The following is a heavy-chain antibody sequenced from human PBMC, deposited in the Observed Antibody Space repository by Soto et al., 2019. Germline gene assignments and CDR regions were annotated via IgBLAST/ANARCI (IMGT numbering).Heavy chain of an antibody. D-gene: IGHD3-16*01. Sequence: SVGGVVRPGKSLTVSCTGSGFVFGGFGMHWVRQTPGKGLEWLGMASYDGTYKYFADSVKGRFTISRDNGMNTVYLQMDNLRLEDTALYYCARGGDVLDYWGRGTLVTVSS. CDR1: GFVFGGFG. CDR2: ASYDGTYK. CDR3: ARGGDVLDY. V-gene: IGHV3-30*03. J-gene: IGHJ4*02.